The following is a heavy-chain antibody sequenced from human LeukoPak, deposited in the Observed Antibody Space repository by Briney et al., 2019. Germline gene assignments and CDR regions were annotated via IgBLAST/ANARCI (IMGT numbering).Heavy chain of an antibody. Sequence: GRSLRLSCAASGFTFSSYGMHWVRQAPGKGLEWVAAISYDGSNKYYADSVKGRFTISRDNSKNTLYLQMNSLRAEDTAVYYCAKELGTAMVLYYFDYWGQGTLVTVSS. J-gene: IGHJ4*02. D-gene: IGHD5-18*01. V-gene: IGHV3-30*18. CDR3: AKELGTAMVLYYFDY. CDR1: GFTFSSYG. CDR2: ISYDGSNK.